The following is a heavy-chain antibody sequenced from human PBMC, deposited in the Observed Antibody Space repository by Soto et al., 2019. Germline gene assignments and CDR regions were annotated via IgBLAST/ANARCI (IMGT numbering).Heavy chain of an antibody. Sequence: PSETLSLTCTVSGGSISSGGYYWSWIRQHPGKGLEWIGYIYYSGSTYYNPSLKSRVTISVDTSKNQFSLKLSSVTAADTAVYYCARDLRLGYCSGGSCYGMDVWGQGTLVTVSS. CDR3: ARDLRLGYCSGGSCYGMDV. D-gene: IGHD2-15*01. CDR1: GGSISSGGYY. V-gene: IGHV4-31*03. CDR2: IYYSGST. J-gene: IGHJ6*02.